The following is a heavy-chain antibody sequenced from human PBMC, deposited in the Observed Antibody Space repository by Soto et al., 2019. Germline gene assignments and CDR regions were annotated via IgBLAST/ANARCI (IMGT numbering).Heavy chain of an antibody. J-gene: IGHJ5*02. V-gene: IGHV1-18*01. CDR3: ARVGGNCTNGVCYNWFDP. D-gene: IGHD2-8*01. CDR1: GYTFTSYG. CDR2: ISAYNGNT. Sequence: ASVKVSCKASGYTFTSYGISWVRQAPGQGLEWMGWISAYNGNTKYAQKLQGRVTMTTDTSTSTAYMELRSLRSDDTAVYYCARVGGNCTNGVCYNWFDPWGQGTLVTVSS.